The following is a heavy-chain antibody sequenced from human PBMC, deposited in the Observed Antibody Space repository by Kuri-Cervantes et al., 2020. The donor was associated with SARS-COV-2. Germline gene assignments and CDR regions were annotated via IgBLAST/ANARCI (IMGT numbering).Heavy chain of an antibody. V-gene: IGHV4-61*02. J-gene: IGHJ6*03. Sequence: SETLSLTCTVSGGSISSGLYYWTWIRQPAGKGLEWIGRIYTSGTTNYNPSLKSRVTIALDTSKNEFSLNLSSVTAADTAVYYCARDQGGYYMDVWGKGTTVTVSS. D-gene: IGHD3-16*01. CDR3: ARDQGGYYMDV. CDR2: IYTSGTT. CDR1: GGSISSGLYY.